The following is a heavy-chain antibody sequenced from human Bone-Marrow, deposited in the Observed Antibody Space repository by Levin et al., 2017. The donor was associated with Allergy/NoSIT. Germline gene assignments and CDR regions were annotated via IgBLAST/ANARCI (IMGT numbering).Heavy chain of an antibody. V-gene: IGHV1-8*01. CDR2: LNPNSGNT. CDR1: GYSFSRYD. J-gene: IGHJ3*02. D-gene: IGHD2-2*02. CDR3: ARGLLLYPHAFDI. Sequence: GESLKISCKATGYSFSRYDINWVRQATGQGPEWMGWLNPNSGNTVLAQKVQGRVTLTRNTSISTAYLELSSLRDDDTALYYCARGLLLYPHAFDIWGQGTVVTVSS.